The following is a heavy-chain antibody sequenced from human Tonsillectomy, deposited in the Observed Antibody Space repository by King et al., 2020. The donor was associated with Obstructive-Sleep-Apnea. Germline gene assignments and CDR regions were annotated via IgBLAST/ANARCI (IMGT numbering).Heavy chain of an antibody. CDR2: IIWDVGST. Sequence: VQLVESGGVVVQPGGSLRLSCAASGFTFDDYTMHWVRQAPGKGLDGVSLIIWDVGSTYYADSVKGRFTISRDNSKNSLYLQMNSLRTEDTALYYCAKGLPSRYYGMDVWGQGTTVTVSS. V-gene: IGHV3-43*01. J-gene: IGHJ6*02. CDR3: AKGLPSRYYGMDV. CDR1: GFTFDDYT. D-gene: IGHD2-15*01.